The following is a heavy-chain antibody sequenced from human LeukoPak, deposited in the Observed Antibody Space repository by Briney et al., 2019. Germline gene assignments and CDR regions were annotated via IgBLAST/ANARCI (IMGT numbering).Heavy chain of an antibody. Sequence: SETLSLTCTVSGGSISSNYWSWVRQPAGKGLEWIGHIYISGSTNYNPSLKSRVTMSVDTSKNQFSLKLSSVTAADTAVYYCATGSSPDYYYYGMDVWGQGTTVTVSS. CDR1: GGSISSNY. J-gene: IGHJ6*02. V-gene: IGHV4-4*07. CDR3: ATGSSPDYYYYGMDV. D-gene: IGHD2-2*01. CDR2: IYISGST.